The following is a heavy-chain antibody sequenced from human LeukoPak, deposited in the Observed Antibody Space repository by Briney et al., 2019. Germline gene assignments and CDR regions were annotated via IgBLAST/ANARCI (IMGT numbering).Heavy chain of an antibody. V-gene: IGHV4-4*07. CDR1: GGSISSYY. Sequence: SETLSLTCTVSGGSISSYYWSWIRQPAGKGLERIGRIYSSGSTDYNPSLKSRVTMSVDTSKNQFSLKLSSVTAADTAVYYCARRSPQRPYNWFDPWGQGTLVTVSS. CDR2: IYSSGST. D-gene: IGHD6-25*01. J-gene: IGHJ5*02. CDR3: ARRSPQRPYNWFDP.